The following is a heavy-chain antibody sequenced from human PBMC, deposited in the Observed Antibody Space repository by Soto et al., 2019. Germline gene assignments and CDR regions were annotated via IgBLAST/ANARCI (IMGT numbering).Heavy chain of an antibody. V-gene: IGHV3-30-3*01. D-gene: IGHD2-21*02. Sequence: QVQLVESGGGVVQPGRSLRLSCAASGFTFSSYAMHWVRQAPGKGLEWVAVISYDGSNKYYADSVKGRFTISRDNSKNTLYLQMNSLRAEDTAVYYCARDLLGSCGGDCGRPQHWGQGTLVTVSS. CDR2: ISYDGSNK. CDR1: GFTFSSYA. CDR3: ARDLLGSCGGDCGRPQH. J-gene: IGHJ1*01.